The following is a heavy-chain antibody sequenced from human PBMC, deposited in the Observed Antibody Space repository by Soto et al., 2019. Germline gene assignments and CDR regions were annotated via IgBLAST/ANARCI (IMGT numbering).Heavy chain of an antibody. J-gene: IGHJ3*02. CDR2: ISGGGDGT. D-gene: IGHD2-15*01. V-gene: IGHV3-23*01. Sequence: EVQLLESGGGLVQPGGSLRLSCAAPGFTFGNYAMIWVRQAPGKGLEWVSTISGGGDGTYYADSVRGRFTISRENSRNTVYLQMNSLRAEDTAVYYCAKKGLGSLATYCSTGDCHYAFDIWGQGTTVTVSS. CDR1: GFTFGNYA. CDR3: AKKGLGSLATYCSTGDCHYAFDI.